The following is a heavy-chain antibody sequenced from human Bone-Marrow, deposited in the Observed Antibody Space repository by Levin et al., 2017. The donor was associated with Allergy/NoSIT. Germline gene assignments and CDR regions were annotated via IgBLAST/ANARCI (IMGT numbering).Heavy chain of an antibody. CDR2: IIPIVGIT. J-gene: IGHJ1*01. V-gene: IGHV1-69*10. CDR3: ARDWATVTGPRYFHH. Sequence: VKVSCKASGCTFSSYIIHWVRQAPGQGLEWMGRIIPIVGITNYAQKFQGRVTITADKSTSTAYMELSSLTSEDTAVYYCARDWATVTGPRYFHHWGQGTLVTVSS. CDR1: GCTFSSYI. D-gene: IGHD6-19*01.